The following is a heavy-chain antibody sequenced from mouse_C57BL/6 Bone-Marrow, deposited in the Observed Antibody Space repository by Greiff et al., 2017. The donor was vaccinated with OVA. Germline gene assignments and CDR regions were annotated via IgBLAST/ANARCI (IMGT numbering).Heavy chain of an antibody. Sequence: VQLQQSGPELVKPGASVKISCKASGYTFTDYYMNWVKQSHGKSLEWIGDINPNNGGTSYNQKFKGKATLTVDKSSSTAYMELRSLTSEDSAVYDCARHGSFYYFDYWGQGTTLTVSS. CDR1: GYTFTDYY. V-gene: IGHV1-26*01. CDR3: ARHGSFYYFDY. D-gene: IGHD1-1*01. J-gene: IGHJ2*01. CDR2: INPNNGGT.